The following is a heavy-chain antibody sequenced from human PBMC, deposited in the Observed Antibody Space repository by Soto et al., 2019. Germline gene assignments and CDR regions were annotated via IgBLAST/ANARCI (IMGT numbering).Heavy chain of an antibody. CDR2: MAPSGSS. Sequence: QVRLQESGPGLVKPSETLSLTCTGSNASISSYYWSWIRQPPGKRLEWIGYMAPSGSSKYNPSLAGRVTISVDTSNNQFSLKLTSVTAADTAVYYCARDGNFGDDIHDYYGMDVWGRGTTVTVSS. CDR1: NASISSYY. J-gene: IGHJ6*02. D-gene: IGHD4-17*01. CDR3: ARDGNFGDDIHDYYGMDV. V-gene: IGHV4-59*01.